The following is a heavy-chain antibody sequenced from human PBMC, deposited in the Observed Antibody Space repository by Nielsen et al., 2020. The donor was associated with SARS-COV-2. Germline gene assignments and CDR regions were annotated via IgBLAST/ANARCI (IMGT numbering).Heavy chain of an antibody. V-gene: IGHV1-46*01. CDR1: GYTFTSYY. Sequence: ASVKVSCKASGYTFTSYYMHWVRQAPGQGLEWMGIINPSGGSTSYAQKFQGRVTMTRDTSTSTVYMELSSLRSEDTAVYYCARETQHSGSQKGYYYYYMDVWGKGTTVTVSS. J-gene: IGHJ6*03. CDR3: ARETQHSGSQKGYYYYYMDV. CDR2: INPSGGST. D-gene: IGHD1-26*01.